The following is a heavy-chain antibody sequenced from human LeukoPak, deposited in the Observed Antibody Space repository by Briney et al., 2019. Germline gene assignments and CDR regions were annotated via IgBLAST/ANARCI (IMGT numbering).Heavy chain of an antibody. CDR3: ARVRITMVRGGVGNDY. V-gene: IGHV3-23*01. J-gene: IGHJ4*02. CDR2: LCASGSVT. Sequence: PGGSLRLSCDASGFRFSAYGMRWARHAPGLGLVGVTGLCASGSVTFYARSVRVRVTISRDNSKNTLHLQMSSLRADDSALYYCARVRITMVRGGVGNDYWGQGTLVTVSS. D-gene: IGHD3-10*01. CDR1: GFRFSAYG.